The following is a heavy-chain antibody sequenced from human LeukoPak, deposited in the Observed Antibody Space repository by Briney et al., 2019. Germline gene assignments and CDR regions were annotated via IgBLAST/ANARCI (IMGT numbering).Heavy chain of an antibody. CDR1: GFTFSSYW. CDR2: IKQDGSEK. CDR3: ARERAGRGSYYTL. V-gene: IGHV3-7*01. Sequence: GSLRPSCAASGFTFSSYWMSWVRQAPGKELEWVANIKQDGSEKYYVDSVKGRFTISRDNAKNSLYLQMNSLRAEDTAVYYCARERAGRGSYYTLWGQGTLVTVSS. J-gene: IGHJ4*02. D-gene: IGHD1-26*01.